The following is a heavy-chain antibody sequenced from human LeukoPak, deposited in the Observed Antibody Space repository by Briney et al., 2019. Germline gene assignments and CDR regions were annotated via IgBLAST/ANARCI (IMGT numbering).Heavy chain of an antibody. J-gene: IGHJ4*02. Sequence: SETLSLTCTVSGGSVSSYYWNWIRQPPGKGLEWIGYIYYSGSTNYNPSLKSRVTISVDTSKNQFSLKLNSVTAADTAVYYCARWDSGSYSLDYWGQGTLVTVSS. CDR3: ARWDSGSYSLDY. V-gene: IGHV4-59*02. CDR2: IYYSGST. D-gene: IGHD1-26*01. CDR1: GGSVSSYY.